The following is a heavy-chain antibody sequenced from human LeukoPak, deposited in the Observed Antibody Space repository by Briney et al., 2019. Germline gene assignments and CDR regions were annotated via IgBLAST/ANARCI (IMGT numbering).Heavy chain of an antibody. Sequence: PSETLSLTCTVSGGSISSYYWSWIRQPPGKGLEWIGYIYYSGSTNYNPSLKSRVTISVDTSKNQFSLKLSSVTAADTAVYYCARYYYDSSGYYYGTSGQGTLVTVSS. CDR2: IYYSGST. J-gene: IGHJ5*02. CDR1: GGSISSYY. CDR3: ARYYYDSSGYYYGT. V-gene: IGHV4-59*01. D-gene: IGHD3-22*01.